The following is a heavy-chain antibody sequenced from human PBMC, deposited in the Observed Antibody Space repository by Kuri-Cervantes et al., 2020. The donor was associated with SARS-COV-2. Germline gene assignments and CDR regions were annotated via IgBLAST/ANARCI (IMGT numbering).Heavy chain of an antibody. CDR1: GGSISSGDYY. CDR3: ARDFWPSGGYFDY. CDR2: IYYSGST. V-gene: IGHV4-30-4*08. J-gene: IGHJ4*02. Sequence: TLSLTCTVSGGSISSGDYYWSWIRQPPGKGLEWIGYIYYSGSTYYNPSLKSRVTISVDTSKNQFSLKLSSVTDADTAVYYCARDFWPSGGYFDYWGQGTLVTVSS. D-gene: IGHD3-10*01.